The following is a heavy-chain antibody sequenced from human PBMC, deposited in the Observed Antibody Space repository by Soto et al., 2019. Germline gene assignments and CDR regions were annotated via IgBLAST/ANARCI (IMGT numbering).Heavy chain of an antibody. CDR3: ARRKKVVPAAMPDSV. CDR2: IWYDGSNK. Sequence: GSLRLSCAASGFTFSSYGMHWVRQAPGKGLEWVAVIWYDGSNKYYADSVKGRFTISRDNSKNTLYLQMNSLRAEDTAVYYCARRKKVVPAAMPDSVWGQGTLVTVSS. CDR1: GFTFSSYG. V-gene: IGHV3-33*01. D-gene: IGHD2-2*01. J-gene: IGHJ4*02.